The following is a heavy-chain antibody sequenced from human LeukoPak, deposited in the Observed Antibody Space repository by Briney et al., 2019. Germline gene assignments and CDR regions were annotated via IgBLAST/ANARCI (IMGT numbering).Heavy chain of an antibody. CDR1: GFTFSSYG. Sequence: GGSLRLSCAASGFTFSSYGMSWVRQVPGKGLEWVSAVTNSGVDTYYADSVKGRFTISRDNSKNTLYLQMNSLRAEDTAVYYCARDFCSGGSRYPDAFDIWGQGTMVTVSS. CDR3: ARDFCSGGSRYPDAFDI. CDR2: VTNSGVDT. J-gene: IGHJ3*02. V-gene: IGHV3-23*01. D-gene: IGHD2-15*01.